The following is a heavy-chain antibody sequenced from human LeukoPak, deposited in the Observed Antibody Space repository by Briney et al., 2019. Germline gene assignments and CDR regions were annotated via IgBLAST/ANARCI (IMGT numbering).Heavy chain of an antibody. CDR3: AREGYYGSGSYNY. CDR2: IIPTFGTA. Sequence: SVKVSCKASGGTFSSYAISWVRQAPGQGLEWMGGIIPTFGTANYAQKFQGRVTITADESTSTAYMELSSLRSEDTAVYYCAREGYYGSGSYNYWGQGTLVTVSS. CDR1: GGTFSSYA. V-gene: IGHV1-69*13. D-gene: IGHD3-10*01. J-gene: IGHJ4*02.